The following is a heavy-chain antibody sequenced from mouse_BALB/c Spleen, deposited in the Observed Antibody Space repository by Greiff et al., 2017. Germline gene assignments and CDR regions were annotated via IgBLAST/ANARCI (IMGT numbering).Heavy chain of an antibody. CDR3: ARGGDYYAMDY. CDR2: INPGSGGT. J-gene: IGHJ4*01. Sequence: VQLQQSGAELVRPGTSVKVSCKASGYAFTNYLIEWVKQRPGQGLEWIGVINPGSGGTNYNEKFKGKATLSADKSSSTAYMQLSSLTSDDSAVYFCARGGDYYAMDYWGQGTSVTVSS. CDR1: GYAFTNYL. V-gene: IGHV1-54*01.